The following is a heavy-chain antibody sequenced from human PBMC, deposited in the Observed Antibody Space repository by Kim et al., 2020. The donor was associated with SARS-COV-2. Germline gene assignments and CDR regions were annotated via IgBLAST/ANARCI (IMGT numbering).Heavy chain of an antibody. CDR1: GFTFGSYA. V-gene: IGHV3-30-3*01. CDR3: ATQGSITGTTLDL. D-gene: IGHD1-20*01. J-gene: IGHJ5*02. CDR2: ISFDGSNK. Sequence: GGSLRLSCAASGFTFGSYAMHWVRQAPGKGLEWVTFISFDGSNKYYPDSVKGRFTISRDNSKNTLYLQMNSLRAEDTAVYYCATQGSITGTTLDLWGQGSLVTVSS.